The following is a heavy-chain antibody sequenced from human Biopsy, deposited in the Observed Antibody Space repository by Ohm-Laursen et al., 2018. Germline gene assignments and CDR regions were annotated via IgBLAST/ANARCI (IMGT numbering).Heavy chain of an antibody. J-gene: IGHJ4*02. CDR1: GFSFGDFY. CDR2: ISSSGGIT. Sequence: SLRLSCAASGFSFGDFYMSWIRQAPGKGLEWIAYISSSGGITYYADSVKGQFTISRDNTQNAFHLQMGGLTAEDTATYFCARDPGPGGIRAYYFDSWGQGTLVTVSS. D-gene: IGHD1-14*01. V-gene: IGHV3-11*01. CDR3: ARDPGPGGIRAYYFDS.